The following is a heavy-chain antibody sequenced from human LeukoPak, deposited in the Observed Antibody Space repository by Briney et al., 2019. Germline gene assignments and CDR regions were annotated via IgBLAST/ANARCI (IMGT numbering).Heavy chain of an antibody. Sequence: GGSLRLSCAASGFTFSSYAMSWVRQAPGKGLEWVSVISGSGGSTYYADSVKGRFTISRDNSKNTLYLQMNSLTAEDTAVYYCAKTYYDILTGRPYYYYGMDVWGKGTTVTVSS. CDR1: GFTFSSYA. J-gene: IGHJ6*04. D-gene: IGHD3-9*01. CDR2: ISGSGGST. V-gene: IGHV3-23*01. CDR3: AKTYYDILTGRPYYYYGMDV.